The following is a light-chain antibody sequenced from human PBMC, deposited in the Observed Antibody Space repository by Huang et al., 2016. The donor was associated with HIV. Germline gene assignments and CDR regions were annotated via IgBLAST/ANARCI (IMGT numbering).Light chain of an antibody. J-gene: IGKJ2*01. CDR3: QQYYTTPYT. Sequence: DIVMTQSPDSLAVSLGERATINCNASQGIFFRSNSGNYLAWYQQKPGQPPKLLIFWASTRASGVPDRFSGSGSGTDFTLTISSLQAEDVAVYYCQQYYTTPYTFGQGTKLDIK. CDR2: WAS. V-gene: IGKV4-1*01. CDR1: QGIFFRSNSGNY.